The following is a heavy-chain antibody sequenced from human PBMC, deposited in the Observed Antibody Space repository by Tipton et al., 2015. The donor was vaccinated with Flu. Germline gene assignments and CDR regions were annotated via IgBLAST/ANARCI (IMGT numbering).Heavy chain of an antibody. CDR3: ARACGSGGNRWFDP. CDR1: GGSISSNTYY. V-gene: IGHV4-39*07. CDR2: IYYNGHI. J-gene: IGHJ5*02. Sequence: TLSLTCTVSGGSISSNTYYWGWIRQPPGKGLEWNGSIYYNGHIYYNPSLKSRVTISVDTSKDQFSLNLSSVTAADTAVYYCARACGSGGNRWFDPWGQGALVTRSS. D-gene: IGHD2-15*01.